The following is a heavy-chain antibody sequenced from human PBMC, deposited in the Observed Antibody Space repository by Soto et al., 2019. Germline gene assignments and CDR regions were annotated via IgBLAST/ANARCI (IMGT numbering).Heavy chain of an antibody. Sequence: EVQLLESGGGLVQPGGSLRLSCVASGFTFSNYAMTWVRQAPGKGLEWVSGVSNGGDSTYYADSVKGRFTISRDNSKNTVSLQMNSLRVEDTAVYYCAKPPYSNDSYLWGQGTLVTGSS. V-gene: IGHV3-23*01. CDR3: AKPPYSNDSYL. CDR1: GFTFSNYA. D-gene: IGHD6-13*01. J-gene: IGHJ1*01. CDR2: VSNGGDST.